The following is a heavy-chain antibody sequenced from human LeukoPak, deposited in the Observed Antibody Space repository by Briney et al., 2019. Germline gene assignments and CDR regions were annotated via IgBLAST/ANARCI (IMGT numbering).Heavy chain of an antibody. D-gene: IGHD1-26*01. V-gene: IGHV3-30*04. CDR2: ISYDGSNK. CDR3: ARDGSYYARYNWFDP. Sequence: PGGSLRLSCAASGFTFSSYAMHWVRQTPGKGLEWVAVISYDGSNKYYADSVKGRFTISRDNSKNTLYLQMNSLRAEDTAVYYCARDGSYYARYNWFDPWGQGTLVTVSS. J-gene: IGHJ5*02. CDR1: GFTFSSYA.